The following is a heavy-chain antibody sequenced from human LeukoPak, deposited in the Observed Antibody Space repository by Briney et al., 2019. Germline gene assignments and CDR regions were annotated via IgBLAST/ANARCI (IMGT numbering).Heavy chain of an antibody. CDR2: ISSVSSTI. CDR3: ARDVPSAWGTLNY. Sequence: GGSLRLSCRASGSTFDNHEMNWVRQAPGKGLEWISYISSVSSTIYYADSVKGRFTISRDNVKNTLYLQMNSLRIEDTAVYYCARDVPSAWGTLNYWGQGTLVTVSS. CDR1: GSTFDNHE. D-gene: IGHD3-16*01. J-gene: IGHJ4*02. V-gene: IGHV3-48*03.